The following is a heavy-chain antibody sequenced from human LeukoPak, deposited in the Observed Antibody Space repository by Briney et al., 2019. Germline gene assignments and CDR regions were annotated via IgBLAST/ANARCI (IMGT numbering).Heavy chain of an antibody. J-gene: IGHJ4*02. CDR2: INPNSGGT. D-gene: IGHD3-10*01. CDR1: GYTFTGYY. Sequence: ASVKVSCKASGYTFTGYYMHWVRQAPGQGLEWMGWINPNSGGTNYAQKFQGRVTMTRDTSISTAYMELSRLRSDDTAVYYCARESYGSGGSNDYWGQGTLVTVSS. V-gene: IGHV1-2*02. CDR3: ARESYGSGGSNDY.